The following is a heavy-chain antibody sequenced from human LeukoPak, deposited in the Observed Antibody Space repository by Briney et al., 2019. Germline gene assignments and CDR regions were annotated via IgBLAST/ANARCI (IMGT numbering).Heavy chain of an antibody. CDR3: ARHYYGSGSYEDY. CDR1: GFSFSDFC. D-gene: IGHD3-10*01. CDR2: IKHDGSNK. J-gene: IGHJ4*02. V-gene: IGHV3-7*01. Sequence: QSGGSLRLSCAASGFSFSDFCMSWVRQAPGKGLEWVANIKHDGSNKYYVDSVKGRFTISRDNAKNSLYLQMNSLRAEDTAVYYCARHYYGSGSYEDYWGQGTLVTVSS.